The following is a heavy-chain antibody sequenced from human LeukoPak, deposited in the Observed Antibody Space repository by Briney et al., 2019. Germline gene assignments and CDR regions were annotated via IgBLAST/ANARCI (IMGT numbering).Heavy chain of an antibody. V-gene: IGHV3-30-3*01. D-gene: IGHD2-15*01. CDR3: AQQVGYCSSGSYYFTY. J-gene: IGHJ1*01. Sequence: GGSLRLSCAASGFTFSSYAIHWVRQAPGKGLEWVAVISYDGSNKYYADSVKGRFTISRDKSKNTLSLQMNSLRAEDTAVYYCAQQVGYCSSGSYYFTYWGQGTLVTVSS. CDR1: GFTFSSYA. CDR2: ISYDGSNK.